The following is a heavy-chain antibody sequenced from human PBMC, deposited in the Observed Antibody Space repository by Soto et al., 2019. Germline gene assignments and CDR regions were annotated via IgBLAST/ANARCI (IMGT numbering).Heavy chain of an antibody. J-gene: IGHJ4*02. CDR2: TIDSGGRA. Sequence: EVQLLESGGGLVQPGGSLRLSCAASGFTFSSHAMSWVRQAPGKGLEWVSSTIDSGGRAYHADSVRGRFTISRDNSKNTLYLQMHSLRADDTAIYYCAKDKMEQWLVGGYYDYWGQGALVTGSS. D-gene: IGHD6-19*01. CDR3: AKDKMEQWLVGGYYDY. CDR1: GFTFSSHA. V-gene: IGHV3-23*01.